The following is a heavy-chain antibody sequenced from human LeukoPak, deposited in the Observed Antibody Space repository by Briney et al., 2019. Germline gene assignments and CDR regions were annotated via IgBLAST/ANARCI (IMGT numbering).Heavy chain of an antibody. D-gene: IGHD3-10*01. CDR1: GFTFSSYS. Sequence: GGSLRLSCAASGFTFSSYSMNWVRQAPGKGLEWVSAISGSGGSTYYADSVKGRFTISRDNSKNTLYLQMNSLRAEDTAVYYCAKERSGGVRVRYFDYWGQGTLVTVSS. CDR2: ISGSGGST. CDR3: AKERSGGVRVRYFDY. J-gene: IGHJ4*02. V-gene: IGHV3-23*01.